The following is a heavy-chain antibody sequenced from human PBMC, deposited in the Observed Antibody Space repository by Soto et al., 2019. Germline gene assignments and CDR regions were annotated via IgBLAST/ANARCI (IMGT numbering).Heavy chain of an antibody. J-gene: IGHJ4*02. D-gene: IGHD6-13*01. Sequence: QVQLQESGPGLVKPSETLSLTCTVSGGSITPYYWSWIRQPPGKRLEWIGYISSSGFTNYNPSLNSRVTISVDTSKNQVSLKLSSVTAADTAVYYCVRDCYSSSCFDLWGQGTLVTVSS. CDR3: VRDCYSSSCFDL. CDR1: GGSITPYY. V-gene: IGHV4-59*01. CDR2: ISSSGFT.